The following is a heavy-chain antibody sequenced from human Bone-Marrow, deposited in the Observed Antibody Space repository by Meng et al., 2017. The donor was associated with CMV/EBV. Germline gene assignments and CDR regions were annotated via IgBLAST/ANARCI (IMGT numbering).Heavy chain of an antibody. D-gene: IGHD4-23*01. J-gene: IGHJ4*02. Sequence: GESLKISCAASGFTVSSNYMSWVRQAPGKGLEWVSVIYSDDSTYYADSVKGRFTISRDNSKNTLYLQRNSLRAEDTAVYYCASMVGGGYFDYWGQGTLVTVSS. CDR2: IYSDDST. V-gene: IGHV3-53*01. CDR1: GFTVSSNY. CDR3: ASMVGGGYFDY.